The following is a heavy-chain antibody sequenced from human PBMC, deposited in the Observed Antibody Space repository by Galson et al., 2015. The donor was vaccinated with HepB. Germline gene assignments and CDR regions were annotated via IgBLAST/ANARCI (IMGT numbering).Heavy chain of an antibody. CDR1: GYTFTTYA. D-gene: IGHD2-2*01. J-gene: IGHJ3*02. Sequence: SVKVSCKASGYTFTTYAMHWVRQAPGQGLEWMGWINGGNGYTKYSQKFQGRVTITRDTSANTAYMELSSLRSEDTAVYYCARLVVPGAGAFDIWGQGTMVTVSS. V-gene: IGHV1-3*01. CDR3: ARLVVPGAGAFDI. CDR2: INGGNGYT.